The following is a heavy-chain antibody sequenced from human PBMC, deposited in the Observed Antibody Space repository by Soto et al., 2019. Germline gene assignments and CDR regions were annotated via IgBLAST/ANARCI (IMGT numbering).Heavy chain of an antibody. Sequence: PGGSLRLSCAASGFTFSSYAMSWVRQAPGKGLEWVSAISGSGGSTYYADSVKGRFTISRDNSKNTLYLQMSSLRAEDTAVYYCAKVRSSSGWYGESDYWGQGTLVTVSS. D-gene: IGHD6-19*01. CDR1: GFTFSSYA. CDR3: AKVRSSSGWYGESDY. J-gene: IGHJ4*02. V-gene: IGHV3-23*01. CDR2: ISGSGGST.